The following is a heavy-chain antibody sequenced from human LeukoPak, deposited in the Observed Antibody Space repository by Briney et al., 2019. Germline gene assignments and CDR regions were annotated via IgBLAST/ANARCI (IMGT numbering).Heavy chain of an antibody. CDR3: ARRFGGIHLWFYDY. J-gene: IGHJ4*02. CDR2: IRYDGNNK. V-gene: IGHV3-33*08. CDR1: GFSLSAYW. Sequence: GGSLRLSCAASGFSLSAYWMSWVRQAPGKGLEWVALIRYDGNNKYYADSVKGQFTISRDNTKNTLDLQMNSLRVEDTAVYYCARRFGGIHLWFYDYWGQGTLVTASS. D-gene: IGHD5-18*01.